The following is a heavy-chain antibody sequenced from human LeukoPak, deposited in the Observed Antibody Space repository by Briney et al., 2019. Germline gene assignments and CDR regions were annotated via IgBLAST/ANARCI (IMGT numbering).Heavy chain of an antibody. J-gene: IGHJ4*02. Sequence: GGSLRLSCAASGFTFSSYGMHWVRQAPGKGLEWVTFIRYDGNNKYYADSVKGRFTISRDGSKNTLFLQMNSLRAEDTAVYYCARDPLLYGSGSYYSDYRGQGTLVTVSS. CDR1: GFTFSSYG. CDR3: ARDPLLYGSGSYYSDY. D-gene: IGHD3-10*01. V-gene: IGHV3-30*02. CDR2: IRYDGNNK.